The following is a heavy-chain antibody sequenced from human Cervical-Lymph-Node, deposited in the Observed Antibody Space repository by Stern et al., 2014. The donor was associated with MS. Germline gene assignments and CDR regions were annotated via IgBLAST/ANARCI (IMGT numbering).Heavy chain of an antibody. D-gene: IGHD4-17*01. CDR1: GFPFSRYA. V-gene: IGHV3-23*04. J-gene: IGHJ4*02. CDR2: ISGSGGSA. Sequence: EVQLVESGGGLVQPGGSLRLSCAASGFPFSRYAMSWVRQAPGKGLEWVSAISGSGGSAYSANPVKGRVTLPRDNSKNTLYLQMNSLRAEDTAVYYCAKSTVTSLSDYWGQGTLVTVSS. CDR3: AKSTVTSLSDY.